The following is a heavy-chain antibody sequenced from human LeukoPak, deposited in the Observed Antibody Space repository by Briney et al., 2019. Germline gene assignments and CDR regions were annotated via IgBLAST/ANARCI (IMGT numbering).Heavy chain of an antibody. CDR3: ARDRGSSGWYEGDY. J-gene: IGHJ4*02. V-gene: IGHV4-59*01. CDR2: IYYSGST. D-gene: IGHD6-19*01. CDR1: GGSISSYY. Sequence: SETLSLTCTVSGGSISSYYWSWLRQPPGKGLEWIGYIYYSGSTNYNPSLKSRVTISVDTSKNHFSLKLSSVTAADTAVYYCARDRGSSGWYEGDYWGQGTLVTVSS.